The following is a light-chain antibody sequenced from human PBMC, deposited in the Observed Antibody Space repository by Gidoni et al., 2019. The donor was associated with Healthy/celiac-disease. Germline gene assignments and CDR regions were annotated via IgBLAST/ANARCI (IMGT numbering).Light chain of an antibody. J-gene: IGKJ4*01. CDR3: QQRSNWPT. Sequence: IVSTQSQATLSLSPGEIATLSCRASQRVTSYLAWYQQKPGQAPRLLIYDASNRATGIPARFSGSWSGTDFTLTISSLEPEDFAVYYCQQRSNWPTFGGGTKVEIK. V-gene: IGKV3-11*01. CDR2: DAS. CDR1: QRVTSY.